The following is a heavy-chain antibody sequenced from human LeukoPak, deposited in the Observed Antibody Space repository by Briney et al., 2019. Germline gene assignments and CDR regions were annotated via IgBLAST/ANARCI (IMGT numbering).Heavy chain of an antibody. CDR1: GFTFSTHA. CDR3: AKDATPGNSMWDYFDY. Sequence: GGSLRLSCAASGFTFSTHAMSWVRQAPGKGLEYVSGIGGGDDIHYADSVKGRLTVSRDNFKNTLFLQMNSLRAEDTAVYYCAKDATPGNSMWDYFDYWGQGTLVTVSS. V-gene: IGHV3-23*01. CDR2: IGGGDDI. D-gene: IGHD1-7*01. J-gene: IGHJ4*02.